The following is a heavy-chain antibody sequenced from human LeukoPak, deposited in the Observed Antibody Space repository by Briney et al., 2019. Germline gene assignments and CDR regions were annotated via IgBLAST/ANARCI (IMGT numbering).Heavy chain of an antibody. J-gene: IGHJ6*02. CDR1: GFTVSSNY. CDR2: IYSGGST. CDR3: ARDGVDSSSWEYGMDV. Sequence: GGSLRLSCAASGFTVSSNYMSWVRQAPGKGLEWVSVIYSGGSTYYADSVKGRFTISRDNSKNTLYLQMNSLRAEDTAVYYCARDGVDSSSWEYGMDVWGQGTTVAVSS. V-gene: IGHV3-53*01. D-gene: IGHD6-13*01.